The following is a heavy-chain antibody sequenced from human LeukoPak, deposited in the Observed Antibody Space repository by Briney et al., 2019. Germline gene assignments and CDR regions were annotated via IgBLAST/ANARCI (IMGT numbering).Heavy chain of an antibody. V-gene: IGHV4-38-2*01. Sequence: PSETLSLTCVVSGYSISSGYYWGWIRQPPGTGLEWIGSIYHSGSPYYNPSLKSRVTISVDTSKNQFSLRLSSVTAADTAVYYCARSYYYHSSGYYYGDAIDIWGQGTMVTVSS. CDR3: ARSYYYHSSGYYYGDAIDI. J-gene: IGHJ3*02. CDR2: IYHSGSP. D-gene: IGHD3-22*01. CDR1: GYSISSGYY.